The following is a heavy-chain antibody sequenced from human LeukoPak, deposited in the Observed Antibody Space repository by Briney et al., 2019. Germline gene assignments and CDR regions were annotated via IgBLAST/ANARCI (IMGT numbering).Heavy chain of an antibody. J-gene: IGHJ4*02. V-gene: IGHV3-30-3*01. CDR3: ASGHLSN. CDR1: GFTFSSFV. D-gene: IGHD2/OR15-2a*01. CDR2: LSNDGNNK. Sequence: PGGSLRLSCTTSGFTFSSFVMHWVRQAPGKGLEWVAVLSNDGNNKYYGDSVKGRFTISRDNSENTLYLQMNRLRAEDTAVYYCASGHLSNWGQGTLVTVSS.